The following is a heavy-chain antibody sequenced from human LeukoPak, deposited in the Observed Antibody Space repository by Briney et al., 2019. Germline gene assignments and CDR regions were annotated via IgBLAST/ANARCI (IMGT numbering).Heavy chain of an antibody. J-gene: IGHJ5*02. D-gene: IGHD5-18*01. CDR1: GGSISSGDYY. CDR3: ARGIHRLYSYGYISEPTNWFDP. Sequence: SETLSLTCTVSGGSISSGDYYWSWIRQPPGKGLEWIGYIYYSGSTYYNPSLKSRVTISVDTSKNQFSLKLSSVTAADTAVYYCARGIHRLYSYGYISEPTNWFDPWGQGTLVTVSS. V-gene: IGHV4-30-4*01. CDR2: IYYSGST.